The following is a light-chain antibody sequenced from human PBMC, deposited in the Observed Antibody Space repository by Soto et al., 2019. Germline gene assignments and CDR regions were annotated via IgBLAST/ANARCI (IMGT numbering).Light chain of an antibody. V-gene: IGKV3-20*01. CDR1: QSVSSTY. J-gene: IGKJ1*01. Sequence: EIVLTQSPGTLSLFPGERATFSCRASQSVSSTYLAWYQQKPGQAPRLLIYGASTRATGIPDRFSGSESGTDFTLIISRLEPEDLAVYYCQQYGSSPRTFGQGTKVEIK. CDR2: GAS. CDR3: QQYGSSPRT.